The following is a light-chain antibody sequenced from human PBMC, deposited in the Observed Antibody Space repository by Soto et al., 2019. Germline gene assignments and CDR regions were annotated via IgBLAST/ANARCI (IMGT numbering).Light chain of an antibody. Sequence: QSVLTQPASVSGSPGQSITISCTGTSSDVGGYNYVSWYQQYPGKAPKLMIYDVDTRPSGVSNRFSGSKSGNTASLTISGFQADDEADYYCSSYTNSNTLVFGSGTKVTVL. V-gene: IGLV2-14*01. CDR1: SSDVGGYNY. J-gene: IGLJ1*01. CDR3: SSYTNSNTLV. CDR2: DVD.